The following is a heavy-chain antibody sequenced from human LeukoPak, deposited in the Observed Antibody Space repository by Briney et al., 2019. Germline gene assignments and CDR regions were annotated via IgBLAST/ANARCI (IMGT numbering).Heavy chain of an antibody. CDR3: ARDGEYSSSSVSRHEGGFDP. V-gene: IGHV1-18*01. D-gene: IGHD6-6*01. J-gene: IGHJ5*02. CDR2: ISAYNGNT. Sequence: GASVKVPCKASGYTFTSYGISWVRQAPGQGLEWMGRISAYNGNTNYAQKLQGRVTMTTDTSTSTAYMELRSLRSDDTAVYYCARDGEYSSSSVSRHEGGFDPWGQGTLVTVSS. CDR1: GYTFTSYG.